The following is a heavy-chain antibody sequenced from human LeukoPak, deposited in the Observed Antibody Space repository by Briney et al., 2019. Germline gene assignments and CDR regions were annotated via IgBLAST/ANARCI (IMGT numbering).Heavy chain of an antibody. J-gene: IGHJ6*02. CDR3: ASGCSSTSCYHYYYYGMDV. CDR1: GGTFSSYA. V-gene: IGHV1-69*04. CDR2: IIPIFGIA. D-gene: IGHD2-2*01. Sequence: SVKVSRKASGGTFSSYAISWVGQAPGQGLEWMGRIIPIFGIANYAQKFQGRVTITADKSTSTAYMELSSLRSEDTAVYYCASGCSSTSCYHYYYYGMDVWGQGTTVTVSS.